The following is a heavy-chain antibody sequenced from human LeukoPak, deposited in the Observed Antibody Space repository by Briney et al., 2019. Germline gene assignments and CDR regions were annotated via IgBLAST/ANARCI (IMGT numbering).Heavy chain of an antibody. V-gene: IGHV1-3*01. Sequence: ASVKVSCKASGYTFTSYAMHWVRQAPGQRLEWMGWINAGNGNTKYSQKFQGRVTITRDTSASTAYMELSSLRSEDTAVYYCARGAYWELPPESWGQGTLVTVSS. J-gene: IGHJ4*02. CDR1: GYTFTSYA. D-gene: IGHD1-26*01. CDR3: ARGAYWELPPES. CDR2: INAGNGNT.